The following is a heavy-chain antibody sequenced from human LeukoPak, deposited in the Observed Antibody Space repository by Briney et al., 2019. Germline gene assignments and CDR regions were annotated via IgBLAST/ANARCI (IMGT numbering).Heavy chain of an antibody. Sequence: SVKVSCTASGGTFSRYAISWVREAPGQGLEWMGRIIPIFGTANYAQKFQGRVTITTDESTSTAYMELSSLRSEDTAVYYCARGGEYGSGSYYNHWGQGTLVTVSS. V-gene: IGHV1-69*05. CDR2: IIPIFGTA. D-gene: IGHD3-10*01. CDR3: ARGGEYGSGSYYNH. CDR1: GGTFSRYA. J-gene: IGHJ5*02.